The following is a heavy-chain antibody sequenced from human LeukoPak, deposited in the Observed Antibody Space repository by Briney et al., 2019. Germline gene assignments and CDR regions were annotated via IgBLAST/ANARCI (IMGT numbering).Heavy chain of an antibody. CDR3: AKDRGTSTKFYDY. V-gene: IGHV3-23*01. J-gene: IGHJ4*02. Sequence: GGSLRLSCAASGFTSSSYTMSWVRQAPGKGLEWISVISASGGTTYYADSVKGRFTISRDNSKNTLYLQMNSLRAEDTAVYYCAKDRGTSTKFYDYWGRGTLVTVSS. D-gene: IGHD3-10*01. CDR2: ISASGGTT. CDR1: GFTSSSYT.